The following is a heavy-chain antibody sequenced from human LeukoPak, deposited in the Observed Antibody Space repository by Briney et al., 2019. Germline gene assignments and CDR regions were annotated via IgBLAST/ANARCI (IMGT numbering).Heavy chain of an antibody. CDR2: IKQDGSEK. J-gene: IGHJ5*02. Sequence: GGSLRLSCAASGFTFSSYWMSWVRQAPGKGLEWVANIKQDGSEKYYVDSVKGRFTISRDNAKNSLYLQVNSLRAEDTAVYCCAREESLLRYFDWLLSGDGNWFDPWGQGTLVTVSS. V-gene: IGHV3-7*03. CDR3: AREESLLRYFDWLLSGDGNWFDP. D-gene: IGHD3-9*01. CDR1: GFTFSSYW.